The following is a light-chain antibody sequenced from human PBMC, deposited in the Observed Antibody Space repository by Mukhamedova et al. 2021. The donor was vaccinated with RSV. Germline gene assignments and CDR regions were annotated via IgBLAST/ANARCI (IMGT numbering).Light chain of an antibody. CDR3: QQRSNWPPVT. Sequence: HGQAPRLLIYGASTRATGIPARFSGSGSGTEFTLTISSLQSEDFAVYYCQQRSNWPPVTFGQGTRLEIK. V-gene: IGKV3-15*01. CDR2: GAS. J-gene: IGKJ5*01.